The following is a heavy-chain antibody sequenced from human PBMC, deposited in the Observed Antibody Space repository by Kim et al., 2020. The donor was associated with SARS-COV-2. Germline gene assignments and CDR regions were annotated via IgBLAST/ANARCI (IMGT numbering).Heavy chain of an antibody. J-gene: IGHJ4*02. D-gene: IGHD2-2*01. Sequence: GGSLRLSCAASGFTFSSYGMHWVRQAPGKGLEWVAVIWYDGSNKYYADSVKGRFTISRDNSKNTLYLQMNSLRAEDTAVYYCARDVQDCSSTSCYAVGLDYWGQGTLVTSPQ. V-gene: IGHV3-33*01. CDR1: GFTFSSYG. CDR2: IWYDGSNK. CDR3: ARDVQDCSSTSCYAVGLDY.